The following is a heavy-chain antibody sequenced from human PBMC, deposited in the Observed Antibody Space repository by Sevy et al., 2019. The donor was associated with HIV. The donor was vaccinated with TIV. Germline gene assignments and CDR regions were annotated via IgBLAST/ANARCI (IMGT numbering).Heavy chain of an antibody. CDR1: GGSLSGYY. CDR2: INHSGST. V-gene: IGHV4-34*01. Sequence: SETLSLTCTVYGGSLSGYYWTWIRQPPGKGLEWIGEINHSGSTNYNPSLKSRVTISVDTSKNHFSLKLTCFTAADTAAYYCARGGPQTTSYYYYGMDVWGQGTTVTVSS. J-gene: IGHJ6*02. CDR3: ARGGPQTTSYYYYGMDV. D-gene: IGHD1-7*01.